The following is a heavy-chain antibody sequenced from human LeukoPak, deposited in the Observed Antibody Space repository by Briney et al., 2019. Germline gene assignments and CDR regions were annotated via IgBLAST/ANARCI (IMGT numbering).Heavy chain of an antibody. J-gene: IGHJ4*01. CDR3: ASEGRRYSYDKRGRALDY. D-gene: IGHD5-18*01. CDR2: IYYSGST. V-gene: IGHV4-59*01. CDR1: GGSISSYY. Sequence: SETLSLTCTVSGGSISSYYWSWIRQPPGKGLEWIGYIYYSGSTNYNPSLKSRVTISVDTSKNQFSLKLSSVTAADTAVYYCASEGRRYSYDKRGRALDYGGHGTLVTVSS.